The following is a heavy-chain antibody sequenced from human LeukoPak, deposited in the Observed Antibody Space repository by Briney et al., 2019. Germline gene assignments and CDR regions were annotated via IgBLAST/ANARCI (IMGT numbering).Heavy chain of an antibody. CDR1: GGSFSGHY. V-gene: IGHV4-34*01. D-gene: IGHD2-2*01. J-gene: IGHJ4*02. CDR3: ARGRTGAAALDF. Sequence: SETLSLTCAVYGGSFSGHYWTWIRQPPGKGLEWIGESTHSGSTNYNPSLKSRLSISVDTSKNQFSLKLTSVTAADSAVYHCARGRTGAAALDFWDPGTLVTVSS. CDR2: STHSGST.